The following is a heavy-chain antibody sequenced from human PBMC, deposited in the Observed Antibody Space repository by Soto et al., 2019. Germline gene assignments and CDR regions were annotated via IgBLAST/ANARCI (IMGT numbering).Heavy chain of an antibody. D-gene: IGHD3-22*01. J-gene: IGHJ5*02. Sequence: GGSLRLSCAASGFTFSDYYMSWIRQAPGKGLEWVSYISSSSSYTNYADSVKGRFTISRDNAKNSLYLQMNSLRAEDTAVYYCARHNYYYDSRGYYSNWFDPWGQGTLVTVSS. CDR3: ARHNYYYDSRGYYSNWFDP. CDR2: ISSSSSYT. V-gene: IGHV3-11*03. CDR1: GFTFSDYY.